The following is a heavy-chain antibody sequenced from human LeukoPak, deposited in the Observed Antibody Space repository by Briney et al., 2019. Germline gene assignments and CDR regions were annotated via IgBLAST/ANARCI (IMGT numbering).Heavy chain of an antibody. V-gene: IGHV3-21*06. J-gene: IGHJ6*02. D-gene: IGHD6-19*01. CDR1: GFTFSSYS. CDR2: ISSSSSYI. Sequence: GGSLRLSCAASGFTFSSYSMNWVRQAPGKGLEWVSSISSSSSYIYYADSVKGRFTISRDNANNILHLQMNSLRAEDTGVYYCARSHAAGAYYYYGMDVWGQGTTVTVSS. CDR3: ARSHAAGAYYYYGMDV.